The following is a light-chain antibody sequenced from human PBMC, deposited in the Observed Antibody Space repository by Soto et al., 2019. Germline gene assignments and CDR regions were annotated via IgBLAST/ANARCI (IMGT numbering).Light chain of an antibody. CDR2: DVS. J-gene: IGLJ1*01. CDR1: SGDVGAYNH. Sequence: QSVLTQPRSVSGSPGQSVTISCTGTSGDVGAYNHVSWFQQHPGKAPKLMIYDVSKRPSGVPDRFSGSKSGNSASLTISGLQAEDEADYYCCSYAGNYAFVFGTGTKVTVL. CDR3: CSYAGNYAFV. V-gene: IGLV2-11*01.